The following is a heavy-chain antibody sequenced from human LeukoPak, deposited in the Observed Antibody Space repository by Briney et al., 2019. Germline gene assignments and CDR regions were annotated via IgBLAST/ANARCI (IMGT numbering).Heavy chain of an antibody. V-gene: IGHV5-51*03. J-gene: IGHJ1*01. D-gene: IGHD3-22*01. Sequence: GESLKISCKGSGYSFTSHWIGWVRQLPGKGLEGMGIIYSGDSDTRYSPYFQGQVTISADKSISTVYLQWSSLKASDTAMYFCARAYYYDSSGYPSAEYFHFWGQRTLVTVSP. CDR2: IYSGDSDT. CDR3: ARAYYYDSSGYPSAEYFHF. CDR1: GYSFTSHW.